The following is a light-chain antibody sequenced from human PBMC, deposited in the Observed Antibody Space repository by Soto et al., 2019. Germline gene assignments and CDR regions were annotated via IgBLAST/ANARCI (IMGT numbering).Light chain of an antibody. J-gene: IGLJ1*01. Sequence: QSVLTQPASVSGSPGQSSTISCTGTSSDVGSYNLVSWYQQHPGKAPKLMIYEVSKRPSGVSNRFSGSNSGNTASLTISGLQAEDEADYYCCSYAGSRTCVFGTGTKVTVL. CDR2: EVS. CDR1: SSDVGSYNL. V-gene: IGLV2-23*02. CDR3: CSYAGSRTCV.